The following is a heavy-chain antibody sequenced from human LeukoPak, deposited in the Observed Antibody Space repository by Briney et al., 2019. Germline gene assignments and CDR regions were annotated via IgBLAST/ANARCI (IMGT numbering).Heavy chain of an antibody. Sequence: ASVKVSCKTSGYSFTNYDNNWVRQAPGQGLEWMGWINPNSGGTNYAKKFQGRVTMTRDTSISTAYMELSRLRSDDTAVYYCARDSGERGSGSYLIAYWGQGTLVTVSS. CDR1: GYSFTNYD. J-gene: IGHJ4*02. CDR2: INPNSGGT. D-gene: IGHD3-10*01. CDR3: ARDSGERGSGSYLIAY. V-gene: IGHV1-2*02.